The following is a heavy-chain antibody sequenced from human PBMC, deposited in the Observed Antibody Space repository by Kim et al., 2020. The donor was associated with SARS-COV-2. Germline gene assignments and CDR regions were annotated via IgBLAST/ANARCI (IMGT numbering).Heavy chain of an antibody. CDR2: LSSSISTT. Sequence: GGSLRLSCAASGFTFSLYSMNWVRQAPGKGLECISSLSSSISTTYYADSVKGRFTISRDNSKNTLFLQMNSLRAEDSAVYFCARGYDTSGSSNARHDDLDYWGQGTLVTVSS. D-gene: IGHD3-22*01. CDR3: ARGYDTSGSSNARHDDLDY. V-gene: IGHV3-48*01. CDR1: GFTFSLYS. J-gene: IGHJ4*02.